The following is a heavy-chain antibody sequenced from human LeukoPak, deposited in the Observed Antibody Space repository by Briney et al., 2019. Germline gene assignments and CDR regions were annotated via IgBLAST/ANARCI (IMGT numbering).Heavy chain of an antibody. J-gene: IGHJ6*02. V-gene: IGHV3-33*01. CDR1: GFTFSSYG. CDR3: ARETVTTYYYYGMDV. D-gene: IGHD4-11*01. Sequence: PGGSLRLSCAASGFTFSSYGMHWVRQAPGKGLEWVAVIWYDGSNKYYADSVKGRFTISRDNSKNTLYLQMNGLRAEDTAVYYCARETVTTYYYYGMDVWGQGTTVTVSS. CDR2: IWYDGSNK.